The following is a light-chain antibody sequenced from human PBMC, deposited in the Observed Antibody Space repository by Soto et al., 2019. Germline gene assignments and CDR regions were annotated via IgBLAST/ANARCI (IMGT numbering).Light chain of an antibody. V-gene: IGKV3-20*01. CDR1: QSISRN. J-gene: IGKJ1*01. CDR3: QQYGSSPHT. CDR2: GAS. Sequence: IVLTQSPGTLSLSPGERTTLSCRASQSISRNLAAYQQKPGQGARLLIYGASSRATGTPDRFSGSGSGTDFTLTISRLEPEDFAVYYCQQYGSSPHTFGQGTKVEIK.